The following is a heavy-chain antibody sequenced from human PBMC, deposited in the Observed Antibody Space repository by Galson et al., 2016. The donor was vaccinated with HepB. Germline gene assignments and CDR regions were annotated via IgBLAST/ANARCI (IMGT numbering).Heavy chain of an antibody. D-gene: IGHD3-22*01. J-gene: IGHJ6*03. V-gene: IGHV3-30*02. CDR1: GFSFCAYG. CDR2: ISYDGTNK. Sequence: SLRLSCASSGFSFCAYGMHWVRQAPGKGLEWLSIISYDGTNKNYVDSVKGRFTISRDNSKNTLYLQMNSLRPEDTALYYCVKGGEPPDRRRQIANYYQPMDVWGRGTTVIVSS. CDR3: VKGGEPPDRRRQIANYYQPMDV.